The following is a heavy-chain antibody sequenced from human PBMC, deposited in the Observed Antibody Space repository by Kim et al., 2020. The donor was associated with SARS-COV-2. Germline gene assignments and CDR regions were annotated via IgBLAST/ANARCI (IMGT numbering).Heavy chain of an antibody. CDR2: IIPIFGTA. D-gene: IGHD6-13*01. CDR3: ASRVDSSSYNSSPRADI. Sequence: SVKVSCKASGGTFSSYAISWVRQAPGQGLEWMGGIIPIFGTANYAQKFQGRVTITADESTSTAYMELSSLRSEDTAVYYCASRVDSSSYNSSPRADIWGQGTMVTVSS. J-gene: IGHJ3*02. V-gene: IGHV1-69*13. CDR1: GGTFSSYA.